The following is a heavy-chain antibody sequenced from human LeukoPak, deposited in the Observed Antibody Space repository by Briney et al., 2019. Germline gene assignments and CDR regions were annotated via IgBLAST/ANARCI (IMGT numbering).Heavy chain of an antibody. Sequence: ASVKVSCKVSGFTLTELSMHWVRQAPGKGLEWMGGFDPEDGETIYAQRFQGRVTMTEDTSTDTAYMELSSLRSEDTAVYYCATGIYDILTGYQPYYFDYWGQGTLVTVSS. V-gene: IGHV1-24*01. CDR2: FDPEDGET. CDR1: GFTLTELS. CDR3: ATGIYDILTGYQPYYFDY. J-gene: IGHJ4*02. D-gene: IGHD3-9*01.